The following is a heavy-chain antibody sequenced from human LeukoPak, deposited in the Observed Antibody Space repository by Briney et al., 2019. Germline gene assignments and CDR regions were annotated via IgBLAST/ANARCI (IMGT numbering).Heavy chain of an antibody. J-gene: IGHJ4*02. CDR1: GLAFDRHA. V-gene: IGHV3-23*01. CDR3: ARDRGYLVGATDY. D-gene: IGHD1-26*01. Sequence: GGSLRLSCAASGLAFDRHAMSCVRQAPGRGLEWVSVISDNGGSTYYADSVKGRFSISRDNSKITLFLQMNSLRAEDTAVYYCARDRGYLVGATDYWGQGTLVTVSS. CDR2: ISDNGGST.